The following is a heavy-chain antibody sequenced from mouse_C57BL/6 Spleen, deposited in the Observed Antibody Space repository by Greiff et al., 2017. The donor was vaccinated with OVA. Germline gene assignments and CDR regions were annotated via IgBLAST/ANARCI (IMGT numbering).Heavy chain of an antibody. CDR3: ARDLYDYDEREFDY. Sequence: VQLQQPGAELVKPGASVKLSCKASGYTFTSYWMQWVKQRPGQGLEWIGEIDPSDSYTNYNQKFKGKATLTVDPSSSTAYMQLSSLTSEDSAVYDGARDLYDYDEREFDYWGQGTTLTVSS. CDR1: GYTFTSYW. D-gene: IGHD2-4*01. V-gene: IGHV1-50*01. CDR2: IDPSDSYT. J-gene: IGHJ2*01.